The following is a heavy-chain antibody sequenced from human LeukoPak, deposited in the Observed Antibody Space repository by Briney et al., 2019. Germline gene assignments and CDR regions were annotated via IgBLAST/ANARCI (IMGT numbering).Heavy chain of an antibody. J-gene: IGHJ4*02. CDR3: ARDNDVWSLDF. V-gene: IGHV3-74*01. CDR2: IKGDTSYA. D-gene: IGHD3-3*01. CDR1: GFTFNNYW. Sequence: GGSLRLSCAASGFTFNNYWMHWVRQAPGKGLVWVSRIKGDTSYANYADSVKGRFTISRDNAKTTLYLQMNSLRVEDTAVYYCARDNDVWSLDFWGQGSLVTVSS.